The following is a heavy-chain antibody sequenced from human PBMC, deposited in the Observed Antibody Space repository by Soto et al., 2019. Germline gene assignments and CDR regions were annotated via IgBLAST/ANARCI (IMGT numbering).Heavy chain of an antibody. CDR1: GGSVSSYY. D-gene: IGHD1-1*01. Sequence: QVQLQESGPGLVKPSETLSLTCIVSGGSVSSYYWTWIRQPPGKGLEWIGYIYYSGSTNYNPSLKSRVTISVDTSKTQFSLKLSSVTAADTAVYYCASAGTVSGTGWFDPWGQGTLVTVSS. J-gene: IGHJ5*02. CDR3: ASAGTVSGTGWFDP. V-gene: IGHV4-59*02. CDR2: IYYSGST.